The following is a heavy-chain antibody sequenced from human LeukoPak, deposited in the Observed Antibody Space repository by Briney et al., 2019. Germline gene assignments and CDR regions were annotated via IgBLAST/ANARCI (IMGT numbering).Heavy chain of an antibody. D-gene: IGHD3-22*01. CDR1: GGSISSYY. CDR2: IYYSGST. CDR3: ARVRYYYDSSGYYYRYFDY. J-gene: IGHJ4*02. Sequence: PSETLSLTCTVSGGSISSYYWSWIRQPPGKGLEWIGYIYYSGSTNYNPSLKSRVTISVDTSKNQFSLKLSSVTAADTAVYYCARVRYYYDSSGYYYRYFDYWGQGTLVTVSS. V-gene: IGHV4-59*01.